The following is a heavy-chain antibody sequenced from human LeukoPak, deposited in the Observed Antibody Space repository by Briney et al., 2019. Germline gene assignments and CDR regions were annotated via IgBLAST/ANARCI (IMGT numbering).Heavy chain of an antibody. J-gene: IGHJ6*03. CDR1: GGSFSGYY. Sequence: SETLSLTCAVYGGSFSGYYWSWIRQPPGKGLEWIGEINHSGSTNYNPSLKSRVTISVDTSKNQFSLKLSSVTAADTAVYYCARGNYGDYSYHYYYYMDVWGKGTTVTVSS. V-gene: IGHV4-34*01. D-gene: IGHD4-17*01. CDR2: INHSGST. CDR3: ARGNYGDYSYHYYYYMDV.